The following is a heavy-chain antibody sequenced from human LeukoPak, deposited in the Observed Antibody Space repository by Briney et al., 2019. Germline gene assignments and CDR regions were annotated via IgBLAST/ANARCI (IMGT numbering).Heavy chain of an antibody. V-gene: IGHV4-34*01. Sequence: SETLSLTCAVYGGSFSGYYWSWIRQPPGKGLEWIGEINHSGSTNYNPSLKSRVTISVDTSKNQFSLKLSSVTAADTAVYYCARGSSSSPLGYWGQGTLVTVSS. CDR3: ARGSSSSPLGY. D-gene: IGHD6-6*01. CDR1: GGSFSGYY. CDR2: INHSGST. J-gene: IGHJ4*02.